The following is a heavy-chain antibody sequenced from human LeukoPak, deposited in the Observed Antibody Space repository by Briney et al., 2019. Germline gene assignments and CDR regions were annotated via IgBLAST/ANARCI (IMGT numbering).Heavy chain of an antibody. Sequence: GGSLRLSCAASGFTFSSYAMSWVRQAPGKGLEWVSAISGSGGSTYYADSVKGRFTISRDNSKNTLYLQMNSLRAEDTAVYYCAKDPEYSSSWYKYPSPSYFDYWGQGTLVTVSS. CDR2: ISGSGGST. CDR3: AKDPEYSSSWYKYPSPSYFDY. J-gene: IGHJ4*02. V-gene: IGHV3-23*01. CDR1: GFTFSSYA. D-gene: IGHD6-13*01.